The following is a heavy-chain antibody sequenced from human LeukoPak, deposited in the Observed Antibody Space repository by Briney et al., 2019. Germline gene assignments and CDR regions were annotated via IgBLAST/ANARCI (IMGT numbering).Heavy chain of an antibody. CDR3: AKETWHTGSSGPDY. Sequence: GGSLRLSCAASGFTFSSYAMHWVRQAPGKGLEWVAVISYDGSYKYYTDSLKGRFTISRDNSKDTLHLQMDSLRVEDTAVYYCAKETWHTGSSGPDYWGQGTQVTVSS. CDR2: ISYDGSYK. V-gene: IGHV3-30*04. J-gene: IGHJ4*02. CDR1: GFTFSSYA. D-gene: IGHD1-26*01.